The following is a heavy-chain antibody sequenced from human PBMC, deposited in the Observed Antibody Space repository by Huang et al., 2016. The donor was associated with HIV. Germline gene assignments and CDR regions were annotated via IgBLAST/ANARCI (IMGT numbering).Heavy chain of an antibody. CDR1: RFTFSNYA. J-gene: IGHJ6*03. D-gene: IGHD5-12*01. V-gene: IGHV3-30-3*01. CDR3: ARDLWLRDLYYYYYMDV. Sequence: QVQLVESGGGVVQPGRSLRLSCAASRFTFSNYAMHWVRQAPGTGLEWVAVISDDGSNKYYADAVKGRFTISRDNSKNTLYLQMNSLRAEDTAVYYCARDLWLRDLYYYYYMDVWGKGTTVTVSS. CDR2: ISDDGSNK.